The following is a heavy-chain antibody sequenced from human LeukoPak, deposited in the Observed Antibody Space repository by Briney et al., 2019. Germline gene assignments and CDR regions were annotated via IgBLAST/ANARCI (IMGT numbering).Heavy chain of an antibody. CDR3: ARAPYGSGSYYDY. CDR1: GFTFTSYS. J-gene: IGHJ4*02. Sequence: GGSLRLSCAASGFTFTSYSMNWVRQAPGKGLEWVSSISGSSTFIYYADSVKGRFTISRDNAKNSLYLQMNSLRAEDTAVYYCARAPYGSGSYYDYWGQGTLVTVSS. V-gene: IGHV3-21*01. CDR2: ISGSSTFI. D-gene: IGHD3-10*01.